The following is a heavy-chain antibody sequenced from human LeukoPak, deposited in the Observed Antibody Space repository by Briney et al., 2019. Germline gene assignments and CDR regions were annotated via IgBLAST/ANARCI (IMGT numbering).Heavy chain of an antibody. CDR3: ARGRDTAMVTPYYYYYMDV. CDR1: GGSISSGDYY. V-gene: IGHV4-30-4*08. D-gene: IGHD5-18*01. J-gene: IGHJ6*03. CDR2: IYYSGST. Sequence: PSQTLSLTCTVSGGSISSGDYYWSWIRQPQGKGLEWIGYIYYSGSTNYNPSLKSRVTISVDTSKNQFSLKLSSVTAADTAVYYCARGRDTAMVTPYYYYYMDVWGKGTTVTVSS.